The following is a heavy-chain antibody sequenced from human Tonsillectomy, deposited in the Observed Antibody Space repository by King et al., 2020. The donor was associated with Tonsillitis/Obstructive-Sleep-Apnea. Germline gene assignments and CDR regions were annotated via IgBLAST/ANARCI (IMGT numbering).Heavy chain of an antibody. D-gene: IGHD4-17*01. V-gene: IGHV3-74*02. J-gene: IGHJ4*02. CDR2: ILGGVSST. CDR1: GFTFSSYW. CDR3: ARVRSYGDLDY. Sequence: QLVQSGGGLVQPGGSLRLSCAASGFTFSSYWMHWVRQAPGKGLVWVSRILGGVSSTSYADSVKGRFTISRDNAKNTLYLQMNSLRAEDTAVYYCARVRSYGDLDYWGQGTQVTVSS.